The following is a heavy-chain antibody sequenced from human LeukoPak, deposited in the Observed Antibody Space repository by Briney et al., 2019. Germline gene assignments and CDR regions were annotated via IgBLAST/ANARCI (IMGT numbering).Heavy chain of an antibody. CDR2: ISYDGSNK. D-gene: IGHD3-22*01. J-gene: IGHJ4*02. CDR3: ASGVPTSGYYPGDY. V-gene: IGHV3-30*03. CDR1: GFTFSSYG. Sequence: GGSLRLSCAASGFTFSSYGMHWVRQAPGKGLEWVAVISYDGSNKYYADSVKGRFTISRDNSKNTLYLQMNSLRAEDTAVYYCASGVPTSGYYPGDYWGQGTLVTVSS.